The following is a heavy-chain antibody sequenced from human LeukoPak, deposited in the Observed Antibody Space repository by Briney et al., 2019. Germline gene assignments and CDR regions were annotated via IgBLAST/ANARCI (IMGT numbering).Heavy chain of an antibody. CDR1: GLTFSTYW. V-gene: IGHV3-7*04. CDR2: VNQDGSAK. CDR3: ARAMAV. J-gene: IGHJ6*02. Sequence: GGSLRLSCAASGLTFSTYWMTWVRQAPGKGLEWVANVNQDGSAKYYVDSVKGRFTISRDNAKNSLYLQMNSLRAEDTAVYYCARAMAVWGQGTTVTVSS.